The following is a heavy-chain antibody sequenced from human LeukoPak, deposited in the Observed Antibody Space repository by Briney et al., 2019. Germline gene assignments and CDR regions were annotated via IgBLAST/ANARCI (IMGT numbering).Heavy chain of an antibody. V-gene: IGHV4-39*07. CDR3: ASRHYDSSGPTYAWFDP. J-gene: IGHJ5*02. CDR2: IYYSGST. CDR1: GGSISSRDYY. Sequence: SETLSLTCTVSGGSISSRDYYWGWIRQPPGKGLEWCGNIYYSGSTYYNPSLKSRVTISVDTSKNQFSLKVSSVTAADTAVYYCASRHYDSSGPTYAWFDPWGQGTLVTVSS. D-gene: IGHD3-22*01.